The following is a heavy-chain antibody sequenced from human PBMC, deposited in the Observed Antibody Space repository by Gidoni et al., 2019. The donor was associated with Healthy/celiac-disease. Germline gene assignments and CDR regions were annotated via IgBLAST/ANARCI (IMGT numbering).Heavy chain of an antibody. CDR1: GYTFTSYY. CDR3: ARDTSGTGFDY. V-gene: IGHV1-46*01. J-gene: IGHJ4*02. Sequence: QVQLVQSGAEVKKHGASVKVSCKASGYTFTSYYMHWVRQAPGQGLEWMGIINPRGGRTSYAQKVQGRVTMTRDTSTSTVYMELSSLRSEDTAVYYCARDTSGTGFDYWGQGTLVTVSA. D-gene: IGHD3-10*01. CDR2: INPRGGRT.